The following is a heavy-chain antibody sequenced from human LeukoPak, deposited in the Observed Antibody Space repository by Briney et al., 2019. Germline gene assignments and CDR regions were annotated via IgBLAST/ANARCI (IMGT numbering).Heavy chain of an antibody. V-gene: IGHV3-74*01. J-gene: IGHJ6*02. CDR3: ARDYDYYYGMDV. CDR1: GFTFSSYW. Sequence: GGSLRLSCAASGFTFSSYWMHWVCQAPGKGLVWVSRINSDGSSTSYADSVKGRFTISRDNAKNTLYLQMNSLRAEDTAVYYCARDYDYYYGMDVWGQGTTVTVSS. CDR2: INSDGSST.